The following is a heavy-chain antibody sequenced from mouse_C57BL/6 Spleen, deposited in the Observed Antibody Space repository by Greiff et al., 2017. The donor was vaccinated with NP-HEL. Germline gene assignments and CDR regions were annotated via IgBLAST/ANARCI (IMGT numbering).Heavy chain of an antibody. J-gene: IGHJ2*01. CDR2: ISDGGSYT. V-gene: IGHV5-4*01. Sequence: EVKLMESGGGLVKPGGSLKLSCAASGFTFSSYAMSWVRQTPEKRLEWVATISDGGSYTYYPDNVKGRFTISRDNAKNNLYLQMSRLKSEDTAMYYCARDWDYGKNYFDYWGQGTTLTVSS. CDR3: ARDWDYGKNYFDY. D-gene: IGHD1-1*01. CDR1: GFTFSSYA.